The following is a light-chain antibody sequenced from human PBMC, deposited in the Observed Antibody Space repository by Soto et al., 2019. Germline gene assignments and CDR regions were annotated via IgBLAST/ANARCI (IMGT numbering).Light chain of an antibody. J-gene: IGLJ7*01. V-gene: IGLV6-57*03. CDR1: SGSIASNY. Sequence: NFMLTQPHSVSESPGKTVTISCTRSSGSIASNYVQWYQQRPGSAPTTVIYEDNQRPSGVPDRFSGSIDSSSNSASLTISGLKTEDEAAYYCQSYDSSITVFGGGTQLTVL. CDR2: EDN. CDR3: QSYDSSITV.